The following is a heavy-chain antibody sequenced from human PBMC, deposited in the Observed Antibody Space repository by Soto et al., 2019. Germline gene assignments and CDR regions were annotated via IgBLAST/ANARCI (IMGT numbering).Heavy chain of an antibody. V-gene: IGHV4-59*01. CDR1: GGSLSSYY. J-gene: IGHJ5*02. D-gene: IGHD3-10*01. CDR2: VSSTGRT. Sequence: QVQLQESGPGLVKPSETLSLTCNVSGGSLSSYYWSWIRQFPEMGLEWIASVSSTGRTHYNPSLKSRVTISLDTSKSQVSVRLTSVTTADTAMYYCARVVIMGWGGGDWFDPWGQGTLVSVSS. CDR3: ARVVIMGWGGGDWFDP.